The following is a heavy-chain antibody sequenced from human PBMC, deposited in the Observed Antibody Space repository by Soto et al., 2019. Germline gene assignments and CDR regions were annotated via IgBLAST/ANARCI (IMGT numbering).Heavy chain of an antibody. CDR2: ISYDGSNK. Sequence: QVQLVESGGGVVQPGRSLRLSCAASGFTFSSYAMHWVRQAPGKGLEWVAVISYDGSNKYYADSVKGRFTISRDNSKYTLYLQMNSLRAEDTAVYYCARTSHCSGGSCHHTPYYYYGMDVWGQGTTVTVSS. V-gene: IGHV3-30-3*01. CDR3: ARTSHCSGGSCHHTPYYYYGMDV. J-gene: IGHJ6*02. D-gene: IGHD2-15*01. CDR1: GFTFSSYA.